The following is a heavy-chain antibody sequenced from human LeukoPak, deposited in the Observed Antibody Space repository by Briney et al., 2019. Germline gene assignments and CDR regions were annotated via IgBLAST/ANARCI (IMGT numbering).Heavy chain of an antibody. CDR3: PRARLDSSGHWLFLSDGFDI. CDR2: ISGYNGNT. V-gene: IGHV1-18*01. J-gene: IGHJ3*02. CDR1: GYTFISYG. D-gene: IGHD3-22*01. Sequence: ASVKVSCKASGYTFISYGISWVRQAPGQGLEWMVGISGYNGNTNYAQKLQGRVTMTRDTSKSTAYMALRSLRSDDTAVYYCPRARLDSSGHWLFLSDGFDIWGQGTMVTVSS.